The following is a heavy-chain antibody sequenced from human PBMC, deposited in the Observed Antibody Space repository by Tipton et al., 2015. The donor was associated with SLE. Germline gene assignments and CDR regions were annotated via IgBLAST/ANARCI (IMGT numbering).Heavy chain of an antibody. D-gene: IGHD7-27*01. CDR2: INHSGST. CDR3: ARDLLTGSDY. J-gene: IGHJ4*02. Sequence: TLSLTCVVSGYSISSGYYWGWIRQSPGKGLEWIGEINHSGSTNYNPSLKSRVTISVDTSKNQFSLQLNSVTPEDTAVYYCARDLLTGSDYWGQGTLVTVSS. V-gene: IGHV4-38-2*02. CDR1: GYSISSGYY.